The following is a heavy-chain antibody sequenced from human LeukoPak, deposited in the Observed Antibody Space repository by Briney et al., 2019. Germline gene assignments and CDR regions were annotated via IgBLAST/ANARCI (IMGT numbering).Heavy chain of an antibody. V-gene: IGHV4-31*03. J-gene: IGHJ4*02. CDR2: IYYSGST. CDR1: GGSISSGGYY. CDR3: ARSMVRGVTNFDY. Sequence: SSVTLSLTCTVSGGSISSGGYYWSWIRQHPGKGLEWIGYIYYSGSTYYNPSLKSRVTISVDTSKNQFSLELSSVTAADTAVYYCARSMVRGVTNFDYWGQGTLVTVSS. D-gene: IGHD3-10*01.